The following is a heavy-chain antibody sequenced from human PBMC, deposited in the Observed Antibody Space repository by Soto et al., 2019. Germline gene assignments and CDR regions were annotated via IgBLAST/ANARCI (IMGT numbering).Heavy chain of an antibody. V-gene: IGHV4-4*07. CDR1: GGSISSYY. J-gene: IGHJ6*02. CDR2: IYTSGST. Sequence: PSETLSLTCTVSGGSISSYYWSWIRQPAGKGLEWIGRIYTSGSTNYNPSLKSRGTMSVDTSKNQFSLKLSSVTAADTVVYYCASMLNRDSSGWYHYYYGMDVWGQGTTVTVSS. CDR3: ASMLNRDSSGWYHYYYGMDV. D-gene: IGHD6-19*01.